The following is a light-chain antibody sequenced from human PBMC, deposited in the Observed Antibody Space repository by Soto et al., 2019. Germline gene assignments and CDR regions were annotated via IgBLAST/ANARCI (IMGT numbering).Light chain of an antibody. V-gene: IGKV1-39*01. J-gene: IGKJ1*01. CDR3: QQCYSSPRT. CDR2: AAS. Sequence: DIQMNQSPSTLSAGVGDRVTITCRASQRISTYLNWYQQKPGKAPTLLIYAASSLQSGVPSRFSGGGSGTDFTLTINTLQPEDFATYFGQQCYSSPRTFGQGTKVEIK. CDR1: QRISTY.